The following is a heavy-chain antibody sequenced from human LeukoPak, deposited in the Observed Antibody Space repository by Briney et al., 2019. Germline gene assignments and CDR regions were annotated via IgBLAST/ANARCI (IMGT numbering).Heavy chain of an antibody. D-gene: IGHD6-13*01. Sequence: ASVKVSCKASGYTFTSYDINWVRQATGQGLEWMGIINPSGGSTSYAQKFQGRVTMTRDTSTSTVYMELSSLRSEDTAVYYCARATKIAAAGPGSYNWFDPWGQGTLVTVSS. CDR2: INPSGGST. V-gene: IGHV1-46*01. CDR3: ARATKIAAAGPGSYNWFDP. J-gene: IGHJ5*02. CDR1: GYTFTSYD.